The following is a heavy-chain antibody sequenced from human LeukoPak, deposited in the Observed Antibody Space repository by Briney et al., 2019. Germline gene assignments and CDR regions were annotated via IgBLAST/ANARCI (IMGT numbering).Heavy chain of an antibody. V-gene: IGHV1-18*01. CDR2: ISAYNGNT. J-gene: IGHJ4*02. CDR3: ARDFPLVVGATTDYFDY. CDR1: GYTFTNYG. D-gene: IGHD1-26*01. Sequence: GASVKVSCKASGYTFTNYGISWVRQAPGQGLEWMGWISAYNGNTNYAQKLQGRVTMTTDTSTSTAYMELRSLTSDDTAVYYCARDFPLVVGATTDYFDYWGQGTLVTVSS.